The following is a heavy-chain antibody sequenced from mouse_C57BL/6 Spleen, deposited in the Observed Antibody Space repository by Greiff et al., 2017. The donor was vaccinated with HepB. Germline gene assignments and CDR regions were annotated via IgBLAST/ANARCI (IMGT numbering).Heavy chain of an antibody. V-gene: IGHV1-50*01. J-gene: IGHJ4*01. CDR1: GYTFTSYW. Sequence: QVQLQQPGAELVKPGASVKLSCKASGYTFTSYWMQWVNQRPGQGLEWIGEIDPSDSYTNYNQKFKGKATLTVDTSSSTAYMQLSSLTSEDSAVYYCARQRDYAMDYWGQGTSVTVSS. CDR2: IDPSDSYT. CDR3: ARQRDYAMDY.